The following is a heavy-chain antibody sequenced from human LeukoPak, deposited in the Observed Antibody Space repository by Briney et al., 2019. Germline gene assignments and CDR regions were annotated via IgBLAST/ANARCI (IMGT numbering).Heavy chain of an antibody. CDR3: TRANSATIPGVGP. Sequence: PGGSLRLSCAASGFTVSSNYMSWVRQAPGKGLEWVSIIHSSGSTYYADSVKGRFTISTDCSKNTLYLQTKSRRSINTALYYCTRANSATIPGVGPWGQGTLVTVSS. J-gene: IGHJ5*02. V-gene: IGHV3-53*05. D-gene: IGHD1-26*01. CDR2: IHSSGST. CDR1: GFTVSSNY.